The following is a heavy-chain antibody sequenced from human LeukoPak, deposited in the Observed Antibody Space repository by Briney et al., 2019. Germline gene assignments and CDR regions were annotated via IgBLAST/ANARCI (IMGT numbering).Heavy chain of an antibody. CDR3: ARVYRGAPDY. Sequence: PGGSLRLSCAASGFTVSSNYMSWVRQAPGKGLEWVSVIYSGGSTYYADSVKGRFTISRDNSKNTLYLQMDSLRAEDTAVYYCARVYRGAPDYWGQGTLVTVSS. CDR1: GFTVSSNY. CDR2: IYSGGST. D-gene: IGHD1-26*01. J-gene: IGHJ4*02. V-gene: IGHV3-66*01.